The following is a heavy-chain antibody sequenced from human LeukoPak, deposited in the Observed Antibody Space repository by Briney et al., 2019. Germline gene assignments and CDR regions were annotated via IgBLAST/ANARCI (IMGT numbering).Heavy chain of an antibody. V-gene: IGHV1-18*01. CDR3: AAYDSSGYSFRSSWFDP. D-gene: IGHD3-22*01. CDR1: GYTFTSYG. Sequence: ASVKVSCKASGYTFTSYGISWVRQAPGQGLEWMGWISAYNGNTNYAQKLQGRVTMTTDTSTSTAYMELRSLRSDDTAVYYCAAYDSSGYSFRSSWFDPWGQGTLVTVSS. J-gene: IGHJ5*02. CDR2: ISAYNGNT.